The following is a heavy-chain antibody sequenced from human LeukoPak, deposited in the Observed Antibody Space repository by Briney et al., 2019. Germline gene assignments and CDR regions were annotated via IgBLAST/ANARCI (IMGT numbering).Heavy chain of an antibody. CDR3: ARGVVIAPQTFDY. V-gene: IGHV4-38-2*02. CDR2: MFHSGST. D-gene: IGHD2-21*01. CDR1: SYSISSGHY. Sequence: SETLSLTCTVSSYSISSGHYWAWIRQSPENGLEWIASMFHSGSTYYNPSLKSRVTTSADTSKNEFSLKLSSVTAADTAVYYCARGVVIAPQTFDYWGQGTLVTVSS. J-gene: IGHJ4*02.